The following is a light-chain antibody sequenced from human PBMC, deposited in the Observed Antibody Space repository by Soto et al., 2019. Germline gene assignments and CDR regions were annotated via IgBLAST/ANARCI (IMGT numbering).Light chain of an antibody. V-gene: IGKV3D-20*02. Sequence: IQMTQSPDSLSVTPGERATISCRARQSVGSRLAWYQQKPGQAPRLLMYGASSRVKGIPDRLSGSGSGTDFTLTIRRLEPEDFAVYYCQQRSNWPPLTFGQGTRLEI. CDR3: QQRSNWPPLT. J-gene: IGKJ5*01. CDR1: QSVGSR. CDR2: GAS.